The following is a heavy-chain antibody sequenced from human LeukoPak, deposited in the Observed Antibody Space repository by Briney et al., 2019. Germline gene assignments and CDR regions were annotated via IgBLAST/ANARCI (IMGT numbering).Heavy chain of an antibody. D-gene: IGHD6-13*01. CDR1: GFTFTTYW. Sequence: GGSLRLSCAASGFTFTTYWMSWVRQVPGKGLEWVANIKQDGSEKYYLDSVKGRFTISRDNAKNSLYLQMNSLRAEDTAVYYCARDYGWYSSSWAGVFDYWGQGTLVTVSS. CDR3: ARDYGWYSSSWAGVFDY. CDR2: IKQDGSEK. V-gene: IGHV3-7*01. J-gene: IGHJ4*02.